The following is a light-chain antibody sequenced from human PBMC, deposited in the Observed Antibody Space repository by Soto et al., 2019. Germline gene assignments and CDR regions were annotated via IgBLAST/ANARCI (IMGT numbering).Light chain of an antibody. CDR2: GVS. CDR1: QSVTNNY. J-gene: IGKJ3*01. CDR3: HQYGGLPLVT. V-gene: IGKV3-20*01. Sequence: EFVMTQSPGTLSLSPGERATLSCRASQSVTNNYLAWYQQKPGQAPRLLIHGVSSRAPGIPYRFSGSGTVRDFTLTISRLLPEDFAVYYCHQYGGLPLVTFGPETKVDI.